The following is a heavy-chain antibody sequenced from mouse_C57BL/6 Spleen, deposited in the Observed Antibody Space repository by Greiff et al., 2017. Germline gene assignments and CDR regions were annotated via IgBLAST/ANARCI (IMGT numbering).Heavy chain of an antibody. D-gene: IGHD1-1*01. CDR3: GRAGGSSVYWYFDG. Sequence: QVQLQQSGAELARPGASVKMSCKASGYTFTSYTMHWVKQRPGQGLEWIGYINPSSGYNKYNQKFKDKATLTADKSSSTANMQRSSLTSEDYAVYYCGRAGGSSVYWYFDGWGTGTTVTVSS. CDR2: INPSSGYN. J-gene: IGHJ1*03. CDR1: GYTFTSYT. V-gene: IGHV1-4*01.